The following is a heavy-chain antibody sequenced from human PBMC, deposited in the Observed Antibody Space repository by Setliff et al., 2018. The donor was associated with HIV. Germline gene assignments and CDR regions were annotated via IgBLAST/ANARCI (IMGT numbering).Heavy chain of an antibody. D-gene: IGHD3-22*01. V-gene: IGHV3-21*04. CDR3: ARDLSYDYDRSSDTFDY. CDR1: GFTFSTYR. J-gene: IGHJ4*02. CDR2: ISKNSFSI. Sequence: PGGSLRLSCAASGFTFSTYRMNWVRQAPGKGPEWVSSISKNSFSIYYTDSVKGRFTVSRDNSRDTLYLQMNSLRAEDTAVYYCARDLSYDYDRSSDTFDYWGQGTLVTVSS.